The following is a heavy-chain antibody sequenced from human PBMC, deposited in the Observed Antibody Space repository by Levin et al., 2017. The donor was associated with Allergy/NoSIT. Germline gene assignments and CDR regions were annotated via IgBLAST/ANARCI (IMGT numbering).Heavy chain of an antibody. V-gene: IGHV3-7*03. CDR1: GFTFSSYW. Sequence: GGSLRLSCAASGFTFSSYWMSWVRQAPGKGLEWVANIKQDGSEKYYVDSVKGRFTISRDNAKNSLYLQMNSLRAEDTAVYYCARDPGDFWSGYDAFDSWGQGTMVTVSS. CDR2: IKQDGSEK. D-gene: IGHD3-3*01. J-gene: IGHJ3*02. CDR3: ARDPGDFWSGYDAFDS.